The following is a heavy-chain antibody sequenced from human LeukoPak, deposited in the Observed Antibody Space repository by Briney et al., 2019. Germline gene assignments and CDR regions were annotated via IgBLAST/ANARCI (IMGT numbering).Heavy chain of an antibody. V-gene: IGHV1-69*13. D-gene: IGHD2-8*02. CDR3: AGVKAAGGYWGSDY. CDR1: GGTFSSYA. Sequence: SVKVSCKASGGTFSSYAISWVRQAPGQGLEWMGGIIPIFGTANYAQKFQGRVTITADESTSTAYMELSSLRSEDTAVYYCAGVKAAGGYWGSDYWGQGTLVTVSS. J-gene: IGHJ4*02. CDR2: IIPIFGTA.